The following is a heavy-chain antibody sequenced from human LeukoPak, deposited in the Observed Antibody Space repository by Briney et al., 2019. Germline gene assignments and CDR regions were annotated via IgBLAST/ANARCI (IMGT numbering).Heavy chain of an antibody. CDR2: ISSSGSTI. CDR1: GFTFSSYE. CDR3: ARDSLTGYYYDY. V-gene: IGHV3-48*03. D-gene: IGHD3-9*01. Sequence: GGSLRLSCAASGFTFSSYEMNWVRQTPGKGLEWVSYISSSGSTIYYADSVKGRFTISRDNAKNSLYPQMNSLRAEDTAVYYCARDSLTGYYYDYWGQGTLVTVSS. J-gene: IGHJ4*02.